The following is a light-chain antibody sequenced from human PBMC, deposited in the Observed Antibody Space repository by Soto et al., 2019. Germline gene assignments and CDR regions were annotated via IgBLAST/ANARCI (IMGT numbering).Light chain of an antibody. CDR3: QSYDNSLSGHVV. V-gene: IGLV1-40*01. J-gene: IGLJ2*01. Sequence: QLVLTQPPSVSGAPGQRVTISCTGSSSNIGALYDVNWYQQLPGTAPKLLIYDNNNRPSGVPDRFSASKSGTSASLPITGLQAEDEADYYCQSYDNSLSGHVVFGGGTKVTVL. CDR2: DNN. CDR1: SSNIGALYD.